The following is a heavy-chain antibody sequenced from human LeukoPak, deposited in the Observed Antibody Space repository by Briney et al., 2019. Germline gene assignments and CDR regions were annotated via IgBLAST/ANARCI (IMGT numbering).Heavy chain of an antibody. CDR1: GYTFINYG. J-gene: IGHJ4*02. CDR2: ISAYNSTYNGNT. Sequence: ASVKVSCKASGYTFINYGINWVRQAPGQGLEWMGWISAYNSTYNGNTHYAQKLQGRVTTTTDTSTNTGYMELRSLRSDDTAVYYCAREYGSGSYTGIDYWGQGTLVTVSS. D-gene: IGHD3-10*01. CDR3: AREYGSGSYTGIDY. V-gene: IGHV1-18*01.